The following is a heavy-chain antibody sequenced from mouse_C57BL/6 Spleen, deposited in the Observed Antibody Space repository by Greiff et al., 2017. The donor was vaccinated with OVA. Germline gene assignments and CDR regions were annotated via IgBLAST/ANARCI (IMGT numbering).Heavy chain of an antibody. D-gene: IGHD1-1*02. CDR2: ISYSGST. V-gene: IGHV3-8*01. CDR1: GFSIPSDY. J-gene: IGHJ4*01. Sequence: EVHLVESGPGLAKPSQTLSLTCSVTGFSIPSDYWHWIRTFPGHKLEYMGYISYSGSTYYNPPLKSRISITRDTSKNQYYLQLNSVTTEDTAAYYCARSCYDAMDYWGQGTSVTVSS. CDR3: ARSCYDAMDY.